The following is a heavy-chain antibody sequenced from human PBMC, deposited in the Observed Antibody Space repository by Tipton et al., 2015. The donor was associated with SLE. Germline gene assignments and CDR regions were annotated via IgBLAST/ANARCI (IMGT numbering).Heavy chain of an antibody. J-gene: IGHJ6*02. CDR3: ASGRKQGIAVAGTYRPPGYYYGMDV. V-gene: IGHV4-39*07. CDR1: GGSISSSSYY. CDR2: IYYSGST. Sequence: TLSLTCTVSGGSISSSSYYWGWIRQPPGKGLEWIGSIYYSGSTYYNPSLKSRVTLSVDTSKNQFSLQLNSVTPEDTAVYYCASGRKQGIAVAGTYRPPGYYYGMDVWGQGTTVTVSS. D-gene: IGHD6-19*01.